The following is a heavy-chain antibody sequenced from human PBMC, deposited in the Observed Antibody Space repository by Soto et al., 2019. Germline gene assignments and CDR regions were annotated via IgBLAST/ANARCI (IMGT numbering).Heavy chain of an antibody. CDR3: AKDGIRYFDWFQMYHFDY. J-gene: IGHJ4*02. CDR2: ISGSGGST. CDR1: GFNFSSYA. Sequence: PRGSLILSCAASGFNFSSYAMSWVRQAPGKGLEWVSAISGSGGSTYYADSVKCRFTISRDNSKNTLYLQMNGLRAEDTAVYYCAKDGIRYFDWFQMYHFDYWGQGTLVTVSS. D-gene: IGHD3-9*01. V-gene: IGHV3-23*01.